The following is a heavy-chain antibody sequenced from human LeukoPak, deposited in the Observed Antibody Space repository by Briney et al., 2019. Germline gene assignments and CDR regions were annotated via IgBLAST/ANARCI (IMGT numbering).Heavy chain of an antibody. V-gene: IGHV4-31*03. J-gene: IGHJ4*02. CDR3: AREGVVVPAALDY. D-gene: IGHD2-2*01. CDR2: IYYSGST. CDR1: GGSISSGGYY. Sequence: SGTLSLTCTVSGGSISSGGYYWSWIRQHPGKGLEWIGYIYYSGSTYYNPSLKSRVTISVDTSKNQFSLKLSSVTAADTAVYYCAREGVVVPAALDYWGQGTLVTVSS.